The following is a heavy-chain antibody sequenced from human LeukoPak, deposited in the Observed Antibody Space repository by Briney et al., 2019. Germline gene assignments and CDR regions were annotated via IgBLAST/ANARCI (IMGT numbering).Heavy chain of an antibody. CDR1: GGSISSGSYY. CDR2: IYTSGST. J-gene: IGHJ4*02. D-gene: IGHD2-2*02. V-gene: IGHV4-61*02. CDR3: ARIPIQGRVDY. Sequence: SETLSLTCTVSGGSISSGSYYWSWIRQPAGKGLEWIGRIYTSGSTNYNPSLKSRVTISVDTSKNQFSLKLSSVTAADTAVYYCARIPIQGRVDYWGQGTLVTVSS.